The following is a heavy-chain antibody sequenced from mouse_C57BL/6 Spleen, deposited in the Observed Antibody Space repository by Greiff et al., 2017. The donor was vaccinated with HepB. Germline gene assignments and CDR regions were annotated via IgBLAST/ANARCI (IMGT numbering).Heavy chain of an antibody. CDR2: IDPSDSYT. J-gene: IGHJ2*01. CDR3: ARRGNYGDD. D-gene: IGHD2-1*01. CDR1: GYTFTSYW. V-gene: IGHV1-69*01. Sequence: QVQLQQPGAELVMPGASVKLSCKASGYTFTSYWMHWVKQRPGQGLEWIGEIDPSDSYTNYNQKFKGKSTLTVDKSSSTAYMQLSSLTSEDSAVYYCARRGNYGDDWGKGTTLTVAS.